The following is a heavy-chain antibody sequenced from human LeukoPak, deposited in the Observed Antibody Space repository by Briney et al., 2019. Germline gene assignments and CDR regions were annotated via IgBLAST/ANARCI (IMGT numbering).Heavy chain of an antibody. CDR2: ISYDGSNK. J-gene: IGHJ4*02. CDR1: GFTFSSYA. D-gene: IGHD3-9*01. CDR3: AKDLILEYYDILTGLD. V-gene: IGHV3-30*04. Sequence: PGGSLRLSCAASGFTFSSYAMHWVRQAPGKGLEWVAVISYDGSNKYYADSVKGRFTISRDNSKNTLYLQMNSLRAEDTAVYYCAKDLILEYYDILTGLDWGQGTLVTVSS.